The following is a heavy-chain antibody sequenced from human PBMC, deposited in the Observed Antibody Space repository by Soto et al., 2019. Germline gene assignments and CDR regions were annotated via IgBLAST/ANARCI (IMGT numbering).Heavy chain of an antibody. CDR1: GYTLTELS. V-gene: IGHV1-24*01. Sequence: ASVKVSWKVSGYTLTELSMHWVRQAPGKGLEWMGGFDPEDGETIYAQKFQGRVTMTEDTSTDPAYMELSRLRAEDTAVYYCATALSRRGGGGGYWGQGTLVTV. CDR2: FDPEDGET. CDR3: ATALSRRGGGGGY. J-gene: IGHJ4*02. D-gene: IGHD3-16*01.